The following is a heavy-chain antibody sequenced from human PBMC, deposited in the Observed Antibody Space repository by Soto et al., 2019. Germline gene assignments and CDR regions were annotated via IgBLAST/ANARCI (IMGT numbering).Heavy chain of an antibody. J-gene: IGHJ5*02. Sequence: QVQLEESGGGVVQPGRSLRLSCAASEFDFSNFAMHWVRQAPGKGLEWMAVISSDGDTQYYADSAKGRFTISRDNSKNSPYLQMTSLTSEDTAVYYCARGKWCYALRSQFDPWGHGTLVSVSS. V-gene: IGHV3-30-3*01. D-gene: IGHD2-8*01. CDR3: ARGKWCYALRSQFDP. CDR1: EFDFSNFA. CDR2: ISSDGDTQ.